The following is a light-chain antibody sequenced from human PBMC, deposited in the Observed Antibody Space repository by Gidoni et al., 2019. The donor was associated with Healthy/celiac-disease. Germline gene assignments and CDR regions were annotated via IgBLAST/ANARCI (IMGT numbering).Light chain of an antibody. Sequence: DIVMTQSPLSLPVTPGEPASIYCRSSQSLLHSNGYNYLDWYLQQPGQSPQLLIYLGSNRASGVPDRFSGSGSGTDFTLKISRVEAEDVGVYYCMQALQTPRSFGQGTKLEIK. J-gene: IGKJ2*04. CDR1: QSLLHSNGYNY. V-gene: IGKV2-28*01. CDR2: LGS. CDR3: MQALQTPRS.